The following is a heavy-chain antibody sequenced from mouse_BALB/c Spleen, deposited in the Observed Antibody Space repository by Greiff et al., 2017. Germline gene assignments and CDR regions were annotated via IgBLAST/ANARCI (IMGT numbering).Heavy chain of an antibody. V-gene: IGHV1-80*01. J-gene: IGHJ4*01. D-gene: IGHD1-1*01. CDR1: GYAFSSYW. CDR3: ARGDYGSSYDAMDY. CDR2: IYPGDGDT. Sequence: VQVVESGAELVRPGSSVKISCKASGYAFSSYWMNWVKQRPGQGLEWIGQIYPGDGDTNYNGKFKGKATLTADKSSSTAYMQLSSLTSEDSAVYFCARGDYGSSYDAMDYWGQGTSVTVSS.